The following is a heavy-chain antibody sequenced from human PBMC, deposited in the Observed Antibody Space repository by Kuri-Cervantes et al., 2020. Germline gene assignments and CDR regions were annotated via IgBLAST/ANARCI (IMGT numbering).Heavy chain of an antibody. D-gene: IGHD5-18*01. CDR1: GFTFSSYG. CDR3: AREDTRRTLDS. V-gene: IGHV3-30*03. CDR2: ISYDGSNK. Sequence: GESLKISCAASGFTFSSYGMHWVRQAPGKGLERVAVISYDGSNKYYADSVKGRFTISRDNSKNTLYLQMNSLRAEDTAVYYCAREDTRRTLDSWGQGTLVTVSS. J-gene: IGHJ4*02.